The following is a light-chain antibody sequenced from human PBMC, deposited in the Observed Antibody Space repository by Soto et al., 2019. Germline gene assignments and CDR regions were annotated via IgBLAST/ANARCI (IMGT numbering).Light chain of an antibody. CDR1: ESVGSTF. J-gene: IGKJ2*01. Sequence: EIVLTQSPGTLSLSPGERATLSCRASESVGSTFLAWYRQKPGQAPRLLIYGASSRATDIPDRFSGSGSGTDFTLTISRLEPEDFALYYCQQYGSSPLTFGQGTKLEIK. V-gene: IGKV3-20*01. CDR2: GAS. CDR3: QQYGSSPLT.